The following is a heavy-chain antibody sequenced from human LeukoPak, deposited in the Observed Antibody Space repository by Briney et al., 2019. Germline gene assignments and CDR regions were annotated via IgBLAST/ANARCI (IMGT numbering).Heavy chain of an antibody. CDR1: GFTFSSYS. D-gene: IGHD1-26*01. CDR3: ATDSRIVGATGASDM. Sequence: PGGSLRLSCAASGFTFSSYSMNWVRQAPGKGLEWVSYISSSSSTIYYADSVKGRFTISRDNAKNSLYLQMNSLRAEDTAVYYCATDSRIVGATGASDMWGQGTMVTVSS. J-gene: IGHJ3*02. CDR2: ISSSSSTI. V-gene: IGHV3-48*04.